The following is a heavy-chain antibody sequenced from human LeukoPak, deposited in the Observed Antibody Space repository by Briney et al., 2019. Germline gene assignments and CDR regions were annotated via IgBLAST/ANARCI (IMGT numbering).Heavy chain of an antibody. CDR3: ARDGGG. D-gene: IGHD3-16*01. CDR1: GYTVTSYY. J-gene: IGHJ4*02. V-gene: IGHV1-46*01. Sequence: ASVKVSCKASGYTVTSYYMHWVRQAPGQGLEWMAILNPSGGSSNYAQKFQGRATLTRATSTGTVYMELSSLRSEDTAVYYCARDGGGWGQGTLVTVSS. CDR2: LNPSGGSS.